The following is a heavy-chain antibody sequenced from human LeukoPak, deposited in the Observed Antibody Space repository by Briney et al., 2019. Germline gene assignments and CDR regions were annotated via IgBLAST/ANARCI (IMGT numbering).Heavy chain of an antibody. CDR2: ISTSGST. CDR3: ARAPSSGTYYYFAY. D-gene: IGHD3-22*01. CDR1: GGSITNYD. V-gene: IGHV4-4*07. J-gene: IGHJ4*02. Sequence: SETLSLTCIVSGGSITNYDWIWIRQPAGKGLEWVGRISTSGSTTYNPSLKSRVTTSVDTSKKWVSLRLSSVTAADTAVYYCARAPSSGTYYYFAYWGQGTLVTVSS.